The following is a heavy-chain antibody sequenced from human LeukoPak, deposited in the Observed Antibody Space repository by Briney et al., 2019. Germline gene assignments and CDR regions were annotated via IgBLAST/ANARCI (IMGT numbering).Heavy chain of an antibody. D-gene: IGHD4-17*01. CDR1: GFTFNKYW. Sequence: GGSLRLSCAASGFTFNKYWMSWVRQAPGKGLEWVANIKQDGSAKYYVDSVRGRFTISRDNAKNSLYLQMNSLRAEDTAVYYCARDPPFDYGEPLAAQGGQGPLATVPS. CDR2: IKQDGSAK. J-gene: IGHJ4*02. CDR3: ARDPPFDYGEPLAAQ. V-gene: IGHV3-7*01.